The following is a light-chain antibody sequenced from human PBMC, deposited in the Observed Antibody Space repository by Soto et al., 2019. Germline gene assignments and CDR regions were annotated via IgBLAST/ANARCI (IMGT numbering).Light chain of an antibody. Sequence: DIVTTQSPATLSVSPVEGVTLSCLASQSVGSNLAWYQQRPGQAPRLLIYGASTRATGIPARFSGSGSGTEFTLTISSLQSEDFAVYYCQQYNRWPPLFGQGTRLEIK. CDR3: QQYNRWPPL. CDR2: GAS. V-gene: IGKV3-15*01. J-gene: IGKJ5*01. CDR1: QSVGSN.